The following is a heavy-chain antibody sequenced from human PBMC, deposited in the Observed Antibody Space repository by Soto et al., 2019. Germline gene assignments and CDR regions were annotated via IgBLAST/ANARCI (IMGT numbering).Heavy chain of an antibody. V-gene: IGHV3-30*18. J-gene: IGHJ3*02. Sequence: QVPLVESGGGVVQPGRSLRLSFAASGFTFSSYGMHWVRQAPGKGLEWVAVISDDGSNKYYADSVKGRFTISRDNSKNTLYLQMTSLRAENTAVSYCAKDLRQWLAYGNAFDIWGQGTMVTVSS. D-gene: IGHD6-19*01. CDR3: AKDLRQWLAYGNAFDI. CDR1: GFTFSSYG. CDR2: ISDDGSNK.